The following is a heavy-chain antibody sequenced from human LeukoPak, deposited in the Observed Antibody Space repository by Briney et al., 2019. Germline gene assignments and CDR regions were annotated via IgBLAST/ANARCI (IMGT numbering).Heavy chain of an antibody. CDR3: ARDGGGYDS. Sequence: GGSLRLSCAASGFTFTTYWMSWVRQTPEKGLEWVANIKEDGSRDYYVDSVKGRFTISRDNAKNLLYLQMKSLRAEDTATYYCARDGGGYDSWGQGTLVTVS. V-gene: IGHV3-7*01. D-gene: IGHD5-24*01. CDR2: IKEDGSRD. J-gene: IGHJ5*01. CDR1: GFTFTTYW.